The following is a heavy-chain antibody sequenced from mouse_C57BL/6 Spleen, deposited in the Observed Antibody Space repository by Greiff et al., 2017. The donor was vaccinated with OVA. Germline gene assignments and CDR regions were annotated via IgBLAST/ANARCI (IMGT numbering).Heavy chain of an antibody. CDR1: GYTFTDYY. CDR3: ARAPSGYRVDY. Sequence: VQLQQSGPELVKPGASVKISCKASGYTFTDYYMNWVKQSHGKSLEWIGDINPNNGGTSYNQKFKGKATLTVDKSSSTAYMELRSLTSEDSAVYYCARAPSGYRVDYWGQGTTLTVSS. D-gene: IGHD3-2*02. CDR2: INPNNGGT. J-gene: IGHJ2*01. V-gene: IGHV1-26*01.